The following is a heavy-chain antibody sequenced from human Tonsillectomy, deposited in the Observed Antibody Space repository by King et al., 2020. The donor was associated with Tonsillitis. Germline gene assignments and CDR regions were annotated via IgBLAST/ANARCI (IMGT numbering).Heavy chain of an antibody. CDR1: GFTFSSYS. CDR2: ISSRSSYI. J-gene: IGHJ5*01. Sequence: VQLVESGGGLVKPGGSLRLSCAASGFTFSSYSMNWVRQAPGKGLEWVSSISSRSSYIYYADSVKGRFTISRDNAKNSLYLQMNSLRAEDTAVYYCARPLSYYDFWSGYSFDFWGQGTLVTVSS. V-gene: IGHV3-21*01. D-gene: IGHD3-3*01. CDR3: ARPLSYYDFWSGYSFDF.